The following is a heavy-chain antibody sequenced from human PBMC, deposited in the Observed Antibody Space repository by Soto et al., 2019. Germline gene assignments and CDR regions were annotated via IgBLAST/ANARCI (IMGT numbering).Heavy chain of an antibody. CDR2: ISSSSSYI. CDR1: GFTFSSYS. D-gene: IGHD4-17*01. J-gene: IGHJ2*01. V-gene: IGHV3-21*04. CDR3: ARVDYGDYGWYFDL. Sequence: PGGSLRLSCAASGFTFSSYSMNWVRQAPGKGLEWVSSISSSSSYIYYADSVKGRFTISRDNAKDSLYLQMNSLRAEDTAVYYCARVDYGDYGWYFDLWGRGTLVTVSS.